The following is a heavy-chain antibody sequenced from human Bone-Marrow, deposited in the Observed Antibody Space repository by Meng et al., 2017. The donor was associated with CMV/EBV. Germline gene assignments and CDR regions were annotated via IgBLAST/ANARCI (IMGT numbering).Heavy chain of an antibody. Sequence: SGPTLVKPTQTLTLTCTFSGFSLSTSGMCVSWVRQPPGKALEWLALIDWDDDKYYSTSLKTRLTISKDTSKNQVVLTMTNMDPVDTATYYCARMREGTGTTNSYYYGMDVWGQGTTVTVPS. CDR2: IDWDDDK. V-gene: IGHV2-70*20. D-gene: IGHD1-7*01. CDR1: GFSLSTSGMC. CDR3: ARMREGTGTTNSYYYGMDV. J-gene: IGHJ6*02.